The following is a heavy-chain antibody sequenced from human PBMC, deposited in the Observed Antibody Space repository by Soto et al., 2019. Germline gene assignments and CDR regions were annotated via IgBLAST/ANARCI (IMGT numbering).Heavy chain of an antibody. CDR2: ISSSGSTI. CDR3: ARRGDYGDYPFDY. CDR1: GFTFSDYY. Sequence: QVQLVESGGGLVKPGGSLRLSCAASGFTFSDYYMGGSRRLQGRGLEWVSYISSSGSTIYYADSVKGRFTISRDNARNSLYLQMNSLRAEDTAVYYCARRGDYGDYPFDYWGQGTLVTVSS. J-gene: IGHJ4*02. V-gene: IGHV3-11*01. D-gene: IGHD4-17*01.